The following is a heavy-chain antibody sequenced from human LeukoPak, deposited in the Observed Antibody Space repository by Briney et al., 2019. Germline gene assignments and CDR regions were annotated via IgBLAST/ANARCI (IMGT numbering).Heavy chain of an antibody. CDR2: INSDGSST. CDR3: ARASYSYGYHCFDY. J-gene: IGHJ4*02. V-gene: IGHV3-74*01. CDR1: GFTFSSYW. Sequence: QPGGFLRLSCAASGFTFSSYWMHWVRQAPGKGLVWVSRINSDGSSTSYADSVKGRFTISRDNAKNTLYLQMNSLRAEDTAVYYCARASYSYGYHCFDYWGQGTLVTVSS. D-gene: IGHD5-18*01.